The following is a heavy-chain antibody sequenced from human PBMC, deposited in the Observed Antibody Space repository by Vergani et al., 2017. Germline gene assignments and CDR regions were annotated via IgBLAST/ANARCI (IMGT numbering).Heavy chain of an antibody. V-gene: IGHV3-48*03. D-gene: IGHD6-19*01. CDR1: GFTFSSYE. J-gene: IGHJ4*02. CDR3: AREAGEDSSGWYVY. CDR2: ISSSGSTI. Sequence: EVQLLESGGGLVQPGGSRRLSCAASGFTFSSYEMNWVRQAPGKGLEWVSYISSSGSTIYYADSVKGRFTISRDNAKNSLYLQMNSLRAEDTAVYYCAREAGEDSSGWYVYWGQGTLVTVSS.